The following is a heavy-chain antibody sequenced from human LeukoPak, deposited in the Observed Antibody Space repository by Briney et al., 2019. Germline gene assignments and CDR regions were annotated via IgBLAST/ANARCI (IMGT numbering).Heavy chain of an antibody. V-gene: IGHV3-30*02. CDR1: GFTFGGYG. CDR3: AKDLGYYYDSSGDTGNFDY. CDR2: IRYDGSNK. Sequence: PGGPLRLSCAASGFTFGGYGMHWVRQALGKGLEWVAFIRYDGSNKYYADSVKGRFTISRDNSKNTLYLQMNSLRAEDTAVYYCAKDLGYYYDSSGDTGNFDYWGQGTLVTVSS. D-gene: IGHD3-22*01. J-gene: IGHJ4*02.